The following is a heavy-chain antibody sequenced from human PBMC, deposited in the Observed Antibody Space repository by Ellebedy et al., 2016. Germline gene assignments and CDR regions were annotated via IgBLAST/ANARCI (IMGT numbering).Heavy chain of an antibody. CDR2: IIPIFGTA. J-gene: IGHJ6*03. CDR3: ARARGYVGSTRPESYYMDV. V-gene: IGHV1-69*13. CDR1: GYTFTSYG. Sequence: SVKVSXXASGYTFTSYGISWVRQAPGQGLEWMGGIIPIFGTANYAQKFQGRVTITADESTSTAYMELSSLRSEDTAVYYCARARGYVGSTRPESYYMDVWGKGTTVTVSS. D-gene: IGHD2-2*01.